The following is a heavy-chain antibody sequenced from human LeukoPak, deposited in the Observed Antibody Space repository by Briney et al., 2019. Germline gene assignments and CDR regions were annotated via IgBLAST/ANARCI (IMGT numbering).Heavy chain of an antibody. CDR3: ARAGSYFYYGMDV. Sequence: SETLSLTCTVSGGSVSNYYWSWIRQPPGKGLEWIGYIYYSGHTTYNPSLKSRVTISVDTSKNQFSLKLSSVTAADTAVYYCARAGSYFYYGMDVWVQGTTVTVSS. CDR1: GGSVSNYY. CDR2: IYYSGHT. V-gene: IGHV4-59*02. J-gene: IGHJ6*02.